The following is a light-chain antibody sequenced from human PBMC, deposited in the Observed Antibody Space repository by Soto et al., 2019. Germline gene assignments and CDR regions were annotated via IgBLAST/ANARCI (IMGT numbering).Light chain of an antibody. V-gene: IGKV1-39*01. CDR1: QSVRKF. Sequence: DIQMTQSPSSLSASLGDRVTLSCRASQSVRKFLNWYQQKPGKAPKVMIYAASSLHNGVPSRFSGSGAGTDFTRTISSLQPEDVETDYCQESYTTTWTFGQGTKVDIK. CDR2: AAS. CDR3: QESYTTTWT. J-gene: IGKJ1*01.